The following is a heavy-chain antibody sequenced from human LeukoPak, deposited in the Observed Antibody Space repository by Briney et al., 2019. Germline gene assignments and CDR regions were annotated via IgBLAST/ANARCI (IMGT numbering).Heavy chain of an antibody. CDR1: RFAFSVYA. D-gene: IGHD6-19*01. V-gene: IGHV3-23*01. CDR3: AKPISGGLAVSADWFHP. J-gene: IGHJ5*01. CDR2: FNANSGTT. Sequence: GGSLRLFCAASRFAFSVYAMSWLRQPPEKGLEWVSTFNANSGTTSYAASVRGRFTISRDNSKNTLYLQLNTLRADDTATYYCAKPISGGLAVSADWFHPWGQGTLVVVSS.